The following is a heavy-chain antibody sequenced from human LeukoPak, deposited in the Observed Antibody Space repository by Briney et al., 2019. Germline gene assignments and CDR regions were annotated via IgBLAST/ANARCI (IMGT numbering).Heavy chain of an antibody. D-gene: IGHD2-2*01. CDR3: ARVVPAAWIVDY. CDR1: GSTVSSNY. Sequence: GGSLRLSCAASGSTVSSNYMSWVRQAPGKGLEWVSVIYGGGSTYYADSVKGRFTISRDNSKNTLYLQMNSLRAEDTAVYYCARVVPAAWIVDYWGQGTLVTVSS. CDR2: IYGGGST. V-gene: IGHV3-66*02. J-gene: IGHJ4*02.